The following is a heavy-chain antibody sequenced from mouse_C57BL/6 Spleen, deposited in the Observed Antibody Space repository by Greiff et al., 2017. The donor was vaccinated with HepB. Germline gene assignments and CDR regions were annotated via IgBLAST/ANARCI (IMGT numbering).Heavy chain of an antibody. J-gene: IGHJ1*03. V-gene: IGHV1-69*01. CDR3: ARSEGRYFDV. Sequence: QVQLQHPGAELVMPGASVKLSCKASGYTFTSYWMHWVKQRPGQGLEWIGEIDPSDSYTNYNQKFKGKSTLTVDKSSSTAYMQLSSLTSEDSAVYYCARSEGRYFDVWGTGTTVTVSS. CDR2: IDPSDSYT. CDR1: GYTFTSYW.